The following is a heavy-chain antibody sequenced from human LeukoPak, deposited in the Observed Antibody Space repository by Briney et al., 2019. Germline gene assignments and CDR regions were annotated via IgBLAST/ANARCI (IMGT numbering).Heavy chain of an antibody. D-gene: IGHD5-12*01. Sequence: SETLSLTCTVSGDSISSYFWCWIRQPPGKGLEWVGCLYYSGRTNYSPSLTSRVTLSADTSKNQFSLKLNSVTAADSAIYYCARDYSGYEFDYWGQGTLVTVSS. J-gene: IGHJ4*02. V-gene: IGHV4-59*01. CDR2: LYYSGRT. CDR3: ARDYSGYEFDY. CDR1: GDSISSYF.